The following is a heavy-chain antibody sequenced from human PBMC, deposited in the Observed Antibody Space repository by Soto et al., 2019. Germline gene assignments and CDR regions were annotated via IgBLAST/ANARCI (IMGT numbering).Heavy chain of an antibody. Sequence: SETLSLTCTVSGCSIASSSYYWGWIRQPPGKGLEWIGSIFYSGSTYDNPSLKSRVTISVDTSKNQFSLNLSSVTAADTAVYYCARSYYDSSGGIDYWGQGTLVTVSS. CDR3: ARSYYDSSGGIDY. CDR2: IFYSGST. CDR1: GCSIASSSYY. V-gene: IGHV4-39*01. D-gene: IGHD3-22*01. J-gene: IGHJ4*02.